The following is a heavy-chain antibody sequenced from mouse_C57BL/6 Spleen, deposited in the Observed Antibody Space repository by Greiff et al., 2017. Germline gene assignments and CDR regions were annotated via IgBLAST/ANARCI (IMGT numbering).Heavy chain of an antibody. V-gene: IGHV1-9*01. CDR1: GYTFTGYW. CDR2: ILPGSGST. Sequence: QVQLQQSGAELMKPGASVKLSCKATGYTFTGYWIEWVKQRPGHGLEWIGEILPGSGSTNYNEKFKGKATFTADASSNTAYMHLSSLTTEDYAFYYCARLIYAMDYWGQGTSVTVSS. CDR3: ARLIYAMDY. J-gene: IGHJ4*01.